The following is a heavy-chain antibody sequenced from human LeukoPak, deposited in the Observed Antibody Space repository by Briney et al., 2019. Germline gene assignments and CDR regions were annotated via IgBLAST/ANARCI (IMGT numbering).Heavy chain of an antibody. CDR3: ARDGYYGSGSTNFDY. J-gene: IGHJ4*02. V-gene: IGHV4-34*01. Sequence: PSETLSLTCAVYGGSFSGYYWSWIRQPPGKGLEWIWEINHSGSTNYNPSLKSRVTISVDTSKNQFSLKLSSVTAADTAVYYCARDGYYGSGSTNFDYWGQGTLVTVSS. CDR2: INHSGST. CDR1: GGSFSGYY. D-gene: IGHD3-10*01.